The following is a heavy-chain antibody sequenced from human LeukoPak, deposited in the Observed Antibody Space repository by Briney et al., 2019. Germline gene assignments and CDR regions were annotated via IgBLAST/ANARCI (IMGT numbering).Heavy chain of an antibody. J-gene: IGHJ4*02. CDR2: ISCTGSYT. V-gene: IGHV3-11*03. D-gene: IGHD5-12*01. CDR3: ARSYGWLPGGM. Sequence: GGSLRLSCAASGFTFSSYYMSWIRQAPGKGLEWVSYISCTGSYTNYADSVKGRFTISRDDAKNSLHLQMNSLRAEDTAVYYCARSYGWLPGGMWGQGTLVTVST. CDR1: GFTFSSYY.